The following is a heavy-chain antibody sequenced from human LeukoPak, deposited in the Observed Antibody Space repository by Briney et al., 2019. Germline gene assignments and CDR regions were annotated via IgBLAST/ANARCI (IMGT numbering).Heavy chain of an antibody. CDR1: GGSVSSYY. CDR2: IYYSGST. D-gene: IGHD3-10*01. J-gene: IGHJ4*02. CDR3: ARGIASGSYYRD. Sequence: PSETLSLTCTVSGGSVSSYYLSWIRQPPGKGLEWIGYIYYSGSTNYNPSLKSRVAISVDTSKNQFTLKLTSVTAADTAVYFCARGIASGSYYRDWGQGTLITVSS. V-gene: IGHV4-59*02.